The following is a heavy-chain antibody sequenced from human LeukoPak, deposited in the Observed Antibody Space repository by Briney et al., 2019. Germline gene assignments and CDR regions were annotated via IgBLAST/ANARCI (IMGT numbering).Heavy chain of an antibody. CDR3: ARGGYYGSGNDFRFDP. J-gene: IGHJ5*02. Sequence: SETLSLTCTVSGGSISSYYWSWTRQPPGKGLEWIGYIYYSGSTNYEPSLKSRVTISVDTSKNQFSLKLSSVTAADTAVYYCARGGYYGSGNDFRFDPWGQGTLVTVSS. CDR1: GGSISSYY. CDR2: IYYSGST. V-gene: IGHV4-59*01. D-gene: IGHD3-10*01.